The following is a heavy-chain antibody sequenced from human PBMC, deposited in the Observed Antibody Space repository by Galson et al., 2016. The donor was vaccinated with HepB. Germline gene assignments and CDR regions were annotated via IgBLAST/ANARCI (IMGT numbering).Heavy chain of an antibody. D-gene: IGHD6-13*01. CDR3: AKDFRGYLGGLSAAMYTWFDP. V-gene: IGHV3-23*01. CDR1: GFTFSTFA. J-gene: IGHJ5*02. CDR2: ISNTGDRT. Sequence: SLRLSCAASGFTFSTFAMTWVRQAPGKGLEWVSGISNTGDRTYYTDSVKGRFTISRDNSKHPLYLQMNGLRAEDTAMYYCAKDFRGYLGGLSAAMYTWFDPWGQGTLVTVSS.